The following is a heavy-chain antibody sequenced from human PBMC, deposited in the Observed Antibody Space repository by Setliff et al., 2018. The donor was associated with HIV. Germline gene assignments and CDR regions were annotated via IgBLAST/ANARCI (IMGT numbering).Heavy chain of an antibody. V-gene: IGHV7-4-1*02. CDR3: ARDQRLFYFDS. Sequence: ASVKVSCKASGGIFMNSAFNWVRQARGQGLEWMGYIDANTGIATYAQALSGRFVFSLDTSVTTAYLQISSLTAEDTAVYYCARDQRLFYFDSWGQGTLVTVSS. CDR1: GGIFMNSA. CDR2: IDANTGIA. J-gene: IGHJ4*02.